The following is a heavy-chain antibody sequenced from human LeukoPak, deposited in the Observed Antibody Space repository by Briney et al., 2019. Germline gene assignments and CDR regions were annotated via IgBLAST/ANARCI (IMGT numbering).Heavy chain of an antibody. Sequence: SETLSLTCTVSGGSISSYYWTWIRRPPGKGLEWIGDINHSGSTNHNPSLRSRVTISVDTSKNQFSLKLSSVTAADTAVYYCARGYFWVIAVAGYYSDYWGQGTLVTVSS. V-gene: IGHV4-59*13. CDR1: GGSISSYY. D-gene: IGHD6-19*01. J-gene: IGHJ4*02. CDR3: ARGYFWVIAVAGYYSDY. CDR2: INHSGST.